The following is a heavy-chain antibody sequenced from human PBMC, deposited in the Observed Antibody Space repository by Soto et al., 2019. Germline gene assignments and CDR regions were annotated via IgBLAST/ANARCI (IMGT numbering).Heavy chain of an antibody. Sequence: EVQLLESGGGLEQPGGSLRLSCVGSGHTFHNYAMTWVRQAPGKGLEWVSGISGSGGSTYYADYVRGRFTISRDDSKNTLYLQMNSLRAEDTAVYYCAKVSRGIGVVPAALNWGKGTLVTVSS. V-gene: IGHV3-23*01. CDR1: GHTFHNYA. J-gene: IGHJ4*02. CDR2: ISGSGGST. CDR3: AKVSRGIGVVPAALN. D-gene: IGHD2-2*01.